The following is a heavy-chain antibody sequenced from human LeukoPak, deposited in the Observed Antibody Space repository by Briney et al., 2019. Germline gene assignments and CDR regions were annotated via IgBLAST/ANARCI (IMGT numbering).Heavy chain of an antibody. Sequence: PGGSLRLSCAASGFVFSRHSMNWVRQAPGKGLEWVSSISTSSNYIYYGDSVKGRFTVSRDNARRSLHLQMNSLRAEDTAMYYCVKGELYYDNRGFDSWGQGTRVAVSS. CDR3: VKGELYYDNRGFDS. CDR2: ISTSSNYI. V-gene: IGHV3-21*01. J-gene: IGHJ4*02. CDR1: GFVFSRHS. D-gene: IGHD3-22*01.